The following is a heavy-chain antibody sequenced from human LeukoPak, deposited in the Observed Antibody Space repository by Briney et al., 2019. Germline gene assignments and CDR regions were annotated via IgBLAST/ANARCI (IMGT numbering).Heavy chain of an antibody. CDR2: IYHSGTT. CDR3: ARLHLRFSTGWYEDY. J-gene: IGHJ4*02. Sequence: SETLSLTCTVSNGSLSSGSYYWSWIRQPPGKGLKWIGNIYHSGTTYYNPSLKSRVTISVDRSKKRFSLNLSFVTAADTAVYYCARLHLRFSTGWYEDYWGQGTLVTVSS. D-gene: IGHD2-2*01. CDR1: NGSLSSGSYY. V-gene: IGHV4-30-2*01.